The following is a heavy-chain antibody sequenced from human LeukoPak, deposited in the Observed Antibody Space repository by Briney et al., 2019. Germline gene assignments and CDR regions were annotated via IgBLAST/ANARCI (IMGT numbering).Heavy chain of an antibody. CDR1: GFTFSSYA. D-gene: IGHD5-18*01. V-gene: IGHV3-30-3*01. Sequence: PGRSLRLSCAASGFTFSSYAMHWVRQAPGKGLEWVAVISYDGSNKYYADSVKGQFTISRDNSKNTLYLQMNSLRAEDTAVYYCARDYTAMVKLDYWGQGTLVTVSS. CDR3: ARDYTAMVKLDY. CDR2: ISYDGSNK. J-gene: IGHJ4*02.